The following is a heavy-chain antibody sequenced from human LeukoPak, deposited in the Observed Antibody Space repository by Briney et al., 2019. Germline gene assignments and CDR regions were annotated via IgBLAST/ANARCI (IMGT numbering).Heavy chain of an antibody. CDR2: ISAYNGNT. CDR3: AIDPTFQDSSGWYWFDP. J-gene: IGHJ5*02. CDR1: GYTFTSYG. V-gene: IGHV1-18*01. D-gene: IGHD6-19*01. Sequence: ASVKVSCKASGYTFTSYGISWVRQAPGQGLEWMGWISAYNGNTNYAQKLQGRVTMTTDTSTSTAYMELRSLRSDDTAVYCCAIDPTFQDSSGWYWFDPWGQGTLVTVSS.